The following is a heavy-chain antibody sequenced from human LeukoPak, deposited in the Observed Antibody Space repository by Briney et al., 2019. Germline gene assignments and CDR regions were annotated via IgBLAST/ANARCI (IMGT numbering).Heavy chain of an antibody. CDR3: ARVRRDCSSTSCFRNPNFDY. CDR1: GGSFSGYY. J-gene: IGHJ4*02. V-gene: IGHV4-34*01. CDR2: INHSGST. Sequence: SETLSLTCAVDGGSFSGYYWSWIRQPPGKGLEWIGEINHSGSTNYNPSLKSRVTISVDTSKNQFPLKLSSDTAADTAVYYCARVRRDCSSTSCFRNPNFDYWGQGTLVTVSS. D-gene: IGHD2-2*01.